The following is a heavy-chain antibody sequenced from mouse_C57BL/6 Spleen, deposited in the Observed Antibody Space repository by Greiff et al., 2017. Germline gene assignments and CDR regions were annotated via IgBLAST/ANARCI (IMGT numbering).Heavy chain of an antibody. CDR1: GFTFSNSW. CDR3: TGFYYYGSSYLLWYFDV. V-gene: IGHV6-3*01. Sequence: EVHLVESGGGLVQPGGSMKLSCVASGFTFSNSWMTWVRQSPEKGLKWVPQIRLKSDNYATHYAESVKGRFTISRDDSKSSVYLQMNNLRAEDTGIYYCTGFYYYGSSYLLWYFDVWGTGTTVTVSS. D-gene: IGHD1-1*01. CDR2: IRLKSDNYAT. J-gene: IGHJ1*03.